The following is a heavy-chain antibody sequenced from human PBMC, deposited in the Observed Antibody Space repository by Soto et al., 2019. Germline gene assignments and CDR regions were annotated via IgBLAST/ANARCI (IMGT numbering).Heavy chain of an antibody. CDR2: IKSKTDGGAT. CDR3: TTDLSQEYSWFSYGLSHLYPPMNWFDP. Sequence: SGGSLRLSCAASGFTFSNAWMNWVRQAPGKGLEWVGRIKSKTDGGATDYAAPVKGRFAISRDDSKNTLYLQMNSLKTEDTAVYYCTTDLSQEYSWFSYGLSHLYPPMNWFDPWGQGTLVTVSS. D-gene: IGHD5-18*01. CDR1: GFTFSNAW. J-gene: IGHJ5*02. V-gene: IGHV3-15*07.